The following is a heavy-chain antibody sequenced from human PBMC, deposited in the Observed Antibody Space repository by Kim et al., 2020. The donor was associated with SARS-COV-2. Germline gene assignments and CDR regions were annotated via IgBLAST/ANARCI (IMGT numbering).Heavy chain of an antibody. V-gene: IGHV3-30*04. CDR2: ISYDGSNK. CDR1: GFTFSSYA. CDR3: ARDLGGSGPLGENYYYYGMDV. Sequence: GGSLRLSCAASGFTFSSYAMHWVRQAPGKGLEWVAVISYDGSNKYYADSVKGRFTISRDNSKNTLYLQMNSLRAEDTAVYYCARDLGGSGPLGENYYYYGMDVWGQGTTVTVSS. D-gene: IGHD3-10*01. J-gene: IGHJ6*02.